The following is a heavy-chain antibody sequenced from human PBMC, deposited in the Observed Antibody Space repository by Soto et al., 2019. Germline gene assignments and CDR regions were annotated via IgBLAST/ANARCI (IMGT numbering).Heavy chain of an antibody. D-gene: IGHD3-22*01. V-gene: IGHV1-69*13. CDR3: ARGGPYYYDSSGYLHYGMDV. J-gene: IGHJ6*02. Sequence: GASVKVSCKASGGTFSSYAISWVRQAPGQGLEWMGGIIPIFGTANYAQKFQGRVTITADESTSTAYMELSSLRSEDTAVYYCARGGPYYYDSSGYLHYGMDVWGQGTTVTVSS. CDR1: GGTFSSYA. CDR2: IIPIFGTA.